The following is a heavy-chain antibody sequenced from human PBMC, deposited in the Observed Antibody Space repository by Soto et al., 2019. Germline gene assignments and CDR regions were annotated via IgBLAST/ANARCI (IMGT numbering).Heavy chain of an antibody. CDR3: ARDFGRGGCFDY. J-gene: IGHJ4*02. CDR2: IYYSGST. D-gene: IGHD3-3*01. V-gene: IGHV4-31*03. Sequence: QVQLQESGPGLVKPSQTLSLTCTVSGGSISSGGYYWSWIRQHPGKGLEWIGYIYYSGSTYYNPSLTIRVTISVDTSTNQVSLKLRSVTAADTAVYYCARDFGRGGCFDYWGQGTLVTVSS. CDR1: GGSISSGGYY.